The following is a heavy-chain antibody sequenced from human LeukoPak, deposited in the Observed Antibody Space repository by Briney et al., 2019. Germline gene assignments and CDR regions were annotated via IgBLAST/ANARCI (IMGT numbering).Heavy chain of an antibody. CDR2: ISWNSGSI. CDR1: GFTFDDYA. CDR3: AKVTYYDFWSGYPQVSYFDY. D-gene: IGHD3-3*01. V-gene: IGHV3-9*01. Sequence: PGRSLRLSCAASGFTFDDYAMHWVRQAPGKGLAWVSGISWNSGSIGYADSVKGRFTISRDNAKNSLYLQMNSLRAEDTALYYCAKVTYYDFWSGYPQVSYFDYWGQGTLVTVSS. J-gene: IGHJ4*02.